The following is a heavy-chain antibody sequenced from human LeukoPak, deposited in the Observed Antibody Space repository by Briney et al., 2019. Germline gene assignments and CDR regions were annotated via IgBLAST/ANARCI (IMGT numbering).Heavy chain of an antibody. CDR3: ARGFGGVTAGYY. D-gene: IGHD3-16*01. J-gene: IGHJ4*02. CDR1: GFAVSSIY. CDR2: IYSGGST. V-gene: IGHV3-53*01. Sequence: GGSLRLSCAASGFAVSSIYMSWVRQAPGKGLERVSVIYSGGSTYYADSVKGRFTISRDNSKNTLYLQMNSLRADDTAVYYCARGFGGVTAGYYWGQGTLVTVSS.